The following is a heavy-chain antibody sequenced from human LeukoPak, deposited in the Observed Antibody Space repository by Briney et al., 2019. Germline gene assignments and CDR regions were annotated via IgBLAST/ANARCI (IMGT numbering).Heavy chain of an antibody. CDR1: GGSFRGYY. J-gene: IGHJ6*02. CDR2: INHDGST. V-gene: IGHV4-34*01. D-gene: IGHD3-16*01. Sequence: SETLSLTCGVYGGSFRGYYWSWIRQPPGKGLEWIGEINHDGSTHYNPSLKSRVTISVDTSKNQFSLKLSPVTAADTAVYYCARGFGYVWGQGTTVTVSS. CDR3: ARGFGYV.